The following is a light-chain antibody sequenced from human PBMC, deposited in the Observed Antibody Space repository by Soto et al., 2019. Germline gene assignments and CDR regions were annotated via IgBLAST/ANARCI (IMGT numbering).Light chain of an antibody. V-gene: IGLV1-40*01. CDR1: SSSIGAGYD. Sequence: QSVLTQPPSVSGAPGQRVTISCTGSSSSIGAGYDVHWYHQLPGAAPKLLVSGNNNRPSGVPDRFSASKSGTSASLAITGLQTEDEAQYYCQSYDSRLTAYVFGTGTKVPS. J-gene: IGLJ1*01. CDR3: QSYDSRLTAYV. CDR2: GNN.